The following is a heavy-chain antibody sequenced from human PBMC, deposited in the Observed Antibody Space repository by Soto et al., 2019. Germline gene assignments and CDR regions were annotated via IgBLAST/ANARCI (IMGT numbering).Heavy chain of an antibody. Sequence: QVQLVQSGAEVKKPGSSVKVSCKASGGTFSSYAISCVRPAPGQGLEWMGGIIPIFGTANYAQKFQGRVTITAEESASPAYMYLSSLRSEDTAVYYCARVVGGTGSYYFDYWGQGTLVTVSS. CDR2: IIPIFGTA. D-gene: IGHD3-10*01. V-gene: IGHV1-69*01. CDR3: ARVVGGTGSYYFDY. CDR1: GGTFSSYA. J-gene: IGHJ4*02.